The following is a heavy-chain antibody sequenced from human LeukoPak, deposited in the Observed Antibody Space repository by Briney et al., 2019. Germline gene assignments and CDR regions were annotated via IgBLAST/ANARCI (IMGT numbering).Heavy chain of an antibody. V-gene: IGHV4-39*01. CDR3: ARLTGYYDILTGYSLFDY. J-gene: IGHJ4*02. CDR2: IYYSGST. CDR1: GGSISSSSYY. Sequence: SETLSLTCTVSGGSISSSSYYWGWIRQPPGKGLEWIGSIYYSGSTYYNPSLKSRVTISVDTPKNQFSLKLSSVTAADTAVYYCARLTGYYDILTGYSLFDYWGQGTLVTVSS. D-gene: IGHD3-9*01.